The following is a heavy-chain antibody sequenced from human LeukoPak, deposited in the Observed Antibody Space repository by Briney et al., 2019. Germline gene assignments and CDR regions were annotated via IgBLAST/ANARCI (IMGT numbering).Heavy chain of an antibody. D-gene: IGHD6-6*01. J-gene: IGHJ2*01. V-gene: IGHV4-34*01. CDR2: INHSGST. CDR1: GGSFSGHY. CDR3: ARHLRAARSDWYFDL. Sequence: SETLSLTCAVYGGSFSGHYWSWIRQPPGKGREWIGEINHSGSTNYNPSLESRVTISVDTSKNLFSLKLSSVTDADTAVYYCARHLRAARSDWYFDLWGRGTLVTVSS.